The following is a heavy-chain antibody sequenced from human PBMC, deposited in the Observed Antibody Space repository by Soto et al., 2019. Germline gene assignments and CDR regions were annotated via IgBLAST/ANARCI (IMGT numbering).Heavy chain of an antibody. CDR2: ISRSGGST. J-gene: IGHJ3*02. D-gene: IGHD6-13*01. CDR3: AKIPHTSSWYLDAFDI. Sequence: EVPLLESGGGLVQPGGSLRLSCAASGFTFSSYAMSWVRQAPGKGLEWVSAISRSGGSTYYADSVKGRFTISRDNSKNTLYLQMNSLRAEDTAVYYCAKIPHTSSWYLDAFDIWGQGTMVTVSS. CDR1: GFTFSSYA. V-gene: IGHV3-23*01.